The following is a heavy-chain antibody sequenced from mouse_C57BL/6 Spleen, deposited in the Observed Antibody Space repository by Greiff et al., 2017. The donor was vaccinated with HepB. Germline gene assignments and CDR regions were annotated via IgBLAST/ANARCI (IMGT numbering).Heavy chain of an antibody. D-gene: IGHD2-4*01. CDR1: GFSLSTSGMG. Sequence: QVTLKVSGPGILQSSQTLSLTCSFSGFSLSTSGMGVSWIRQPSGKGLEWLAHIYWDDDKRYNPSLKSRLTISKDTSRNQVFLKITRVDTADTATYYCARMGYDYDGPSWFAYWGQGTLVTVSA. CDR2: IYWDDDK. V-gene: IGHV8-12*01. J-gene: IGHJ3*01. CDR3: ARMGYDYDGPSWFAY.